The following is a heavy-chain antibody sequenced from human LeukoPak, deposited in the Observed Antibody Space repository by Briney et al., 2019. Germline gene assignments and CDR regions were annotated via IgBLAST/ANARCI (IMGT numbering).Heavy chain of an antibody. V-gene: IGHV3-7*03. D-gene: IGHD1-26*01. J-gene: IGHJ6*02. CDR2: IKPDGSEK. CDR3: TRDASGDTNSGPRMDV. Sequence: GGSLRLSCAASAFTFRTYWMSWVRQAPAKELEWVAMIKPDGSEKYYVVYVKGLFTTSRDNAKNSLYLQMTSLRAEDTAVYYCTRDASGDTNSGPRMDVWGQGTKVSVSS. CDR1: AFTFRTYW.